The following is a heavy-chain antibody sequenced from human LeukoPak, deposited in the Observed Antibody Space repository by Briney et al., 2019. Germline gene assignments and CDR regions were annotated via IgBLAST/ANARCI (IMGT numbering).Heavy chain of an antibody. CDR2: IWYDGSNK. J-gene: IGHJ6*02. V-gene: IGHV3-33*01. CDR3: ARDGIAAADLYYYGVDV. CDR1: GFTFSSYG. D-gene: IGHD6-13*01. Sequence: GRSLRLSCAASGFTFSSYGMHWVRQAPGKGLEWVAVIWYDGSNKYYADSVKGRFTISRDNSKNTLYLQMNSLRAEDTAVYYCARDGIAAADLYYYGVDVWGQGTAVTVSS.